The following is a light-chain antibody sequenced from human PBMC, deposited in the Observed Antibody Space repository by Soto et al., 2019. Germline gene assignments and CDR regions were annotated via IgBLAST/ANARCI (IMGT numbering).Light chain of an antibody. CDR1: QSVSSN. V-gene: IGKV3-15*01. CDR3: QQYNNWPRT. J-gene: IGKJ1*01. CDR2: GAS. Sequence: IVMPQSPATLSVSPGERATLSCGASQSVSSNLAWYQQKPGQAPRLLIYGASTRATGIPARFSGSGSGTEFTLTISSLQSEDFAVYYCQQYNNWPRTFGQGTKVDIK.